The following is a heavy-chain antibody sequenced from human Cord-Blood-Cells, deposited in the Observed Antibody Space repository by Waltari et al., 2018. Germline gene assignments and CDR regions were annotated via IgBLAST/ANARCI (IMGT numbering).Heavy chain of an antibody. D-gene: IGHD6-13*01. CDR3: ARMIAAAGTKNWYFDL. J-gene: IGHJ2*01. CDR1: GYTFTGYY. V-gene: IGHV1-2*04. Sequence: QVQLVQSGAEVKKPGASVKVSCKASGYTFTGYYMHWVRQAPGQGLEWMGWINPKSGGTNYAQKFQGWVTMTRDTSISTAYMELSRLRSDDTAVYYCARMIAAAGTKNWYFDLWGRGTLVTVSS. CDR2: INPKSGGT.